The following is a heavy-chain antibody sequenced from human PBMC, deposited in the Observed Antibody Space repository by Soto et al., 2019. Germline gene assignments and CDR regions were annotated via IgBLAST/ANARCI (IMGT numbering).Heavy chain of an antibody. V-gene: IGHV1-46*01. Sequence: ASGKVSCKASGYTFTSYYVHWVRHAPGQGLEWMGMINPSGGSTTYAQKFQDRVIMTSDTSTSAACMELSRLRSDDTAVYYCARATTQYPFDPWGQGTLVTVSS. CDR2: INPSGGST. J-gene: IGHJ5*02. CDR3: ARATTQYPFDP. D-gene: IGHD1-1*01. CDR1: GYTFTSYY.